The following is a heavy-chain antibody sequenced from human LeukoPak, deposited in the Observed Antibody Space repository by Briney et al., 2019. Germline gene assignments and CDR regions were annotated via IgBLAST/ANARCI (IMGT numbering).Heavy chain of an antibody. J-gene: IGHJ5*02. CDR3: TTDVLYCSSTSCYNWFDP. CDR2: INSDGSST. CDR1: GFTFSDYW. V-gene: IGHV3-74*01. Sequence: GGSLRLSCAASGFTFSDYWMHWVRQVPGKGLVWVSHINSDGSSTSYADSVKGRFTISRDNAKNTLYLQMNSLRAEDTAVYYCTTDVLYCSSTSCYNWFDPWGQGTLVTVSS. D-gene: IGHD2-2*01.